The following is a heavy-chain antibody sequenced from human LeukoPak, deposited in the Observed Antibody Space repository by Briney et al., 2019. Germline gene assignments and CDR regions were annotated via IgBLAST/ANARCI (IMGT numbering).Heavy chain of an antibody. D-gene: IGHD3-10*01. Sequence: GASVKVSCKASGGTFSSYAISWVRQAPGQGLEWMGWISAYNGNTNYAQKLQGRVTMTTDTSTSTAYMELRSLRSDDTAVYYCARGPHDRLLWFGELHFDYWGQGTLVTVSS. J-gene: IGHJ4*02. CDR1: GGTFSSYA. V-gene: IGHV1-18*01. CDR3: ARGPHDRLLWFGELHFDY. CDR2: ISAYNGNT.